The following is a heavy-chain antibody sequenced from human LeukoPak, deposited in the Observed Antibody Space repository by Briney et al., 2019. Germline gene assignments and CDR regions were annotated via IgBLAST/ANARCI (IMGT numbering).Heavy chain of an antibody. CDR3: AKVTRSDSSGYFKDRDDAFDI. CDR2: ISGSGGST. Sequence: PGGSLRLSCAASGFTFSSYAMSWVRQAPGKGLEWVSAISGSGGSTYYADSVKGRFTISRDNSKNTLYLQMNSLRAEDTAVYYCAKVTRSDSSGYFKDRDDAFDIWGQGTMVTVSS. D-gene: IGHD3-22*01. CDR1: GFTFSSYA. V-gene: IGHV3-23*01. J-gene: IGHJ3*02.